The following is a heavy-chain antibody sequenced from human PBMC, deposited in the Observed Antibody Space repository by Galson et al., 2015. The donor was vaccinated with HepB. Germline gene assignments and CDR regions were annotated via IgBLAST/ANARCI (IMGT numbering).Heavy chain of an antibody. CDR1: GFTVSSNY. D-gene: IGHD3-10*01. Sequence: SLRLSCAASGFTVSSNYMSWVRQAPGKGLEWVSVIYSGGSTYYADSVKGRFTISRDNSKNTLYLQMNSLRAEDTAVYYCARARIWFGELLPFDYWGQGTLVTVSS. CDR3: ARARIWFGELLPFDY. CDR2: IYSGGST. V-gene: IGHV3-66*01. J-gene: IGHJ4*02.